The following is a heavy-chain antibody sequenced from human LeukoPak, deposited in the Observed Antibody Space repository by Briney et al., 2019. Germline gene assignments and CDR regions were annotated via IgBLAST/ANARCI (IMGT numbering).Heavy chain of an antibody. D-gene: IGHD3-10*01. CDR1: GDSIIGYY. J-gene: IGHJ3*02. CDR3: TKSDGYGLIRI. V-gene: IGHV4-39*07. CDR2: IYYTGNT. Sequence: SETLPLTCSVSGDSIIGYYWGWIRQPPGKGLEWIGNIYYTGNTYYNSSLKSRVTISLDTSKNQFSLKVISMTAADTAAYYCTKSDGYGLIRICGRGTMVIVSS.